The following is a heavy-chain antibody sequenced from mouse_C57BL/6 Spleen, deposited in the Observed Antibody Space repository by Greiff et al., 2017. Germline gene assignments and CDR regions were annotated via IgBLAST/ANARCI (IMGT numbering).Heavy chain of an antibody. CDR2: IDPSDSST. D-gene: IGHD5-1-1*01. CDR3: ARNMKIRTYYAMDC. CDR1: GYTFTSYW. J-gene: IGHJ4*01. V-gene: IGHV1-50*01. Sequence: QVQLQQSGAELVKPGASVKLSCKASGYTFTSYWMQWVKQRPGQGLEWIGEIDPSDSSTNYNQKFKGKATLTVDTSSSTAYMQLSSLTSEDSAVYYCARNMKIRTYYAMDCWGKGTSVTISS.